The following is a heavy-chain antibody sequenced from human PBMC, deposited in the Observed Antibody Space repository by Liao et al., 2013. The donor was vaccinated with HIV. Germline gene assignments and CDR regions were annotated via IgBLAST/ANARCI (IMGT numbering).Heavy chain of an antibody. CDR1: GGSISSSSYY. Sequence: QVQLQESGSGLVKPSETLSLTCTVSGGSISSSSYYWGWIRQPPGKGLEWIGSIYYSGSTYYNPSLKSRVTISVDTSKNQFSLKLSSVTAADTAVYYCRGVVVPAARDYYYYYMDVWGKGTTVTVSS. V-gene: IGHV4-39*07. J-gene: IGHJ6*03. CDR3: RGVVVPAARDYYYYYMDV. D-gene: IGHD2-2*01. CDR2: IYYSGST.